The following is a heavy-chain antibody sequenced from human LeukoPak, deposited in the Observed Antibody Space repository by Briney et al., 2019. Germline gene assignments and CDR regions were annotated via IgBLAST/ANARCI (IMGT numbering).Heavy chain of an antibody. J-gene: IGHJ4*02. V-gene: IGHV5-51*01. Sequence: GESLKISCKGSEYSFATYWIGWVRQMPGQGLEWMGVIFPGDSDTRYSPSFQGQVTISADKSISTAYLQWSSLKASDTAIYYCASEYCSGGDCYFDYWGQGTLVTVSS. CDR1: EYSFATYW. CDR2: IFPGDSDT. CDR3: ASEYCSGGDCYFDY. D-gene: IGHD2-15*01.